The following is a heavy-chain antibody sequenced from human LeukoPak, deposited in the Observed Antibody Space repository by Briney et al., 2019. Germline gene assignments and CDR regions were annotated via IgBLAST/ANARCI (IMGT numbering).Heavy chain of an antibody. Sequence: PGGSLRLSCAASGFTFSSYGMHWVRQAPGKGLEWVAFIRYDGSNKYYADSVKGRFTVSRDNARNSLFLQMNSLRAEDTALYYCAREQDREASATIVGDYWGQGTLVTVSS. D-gene: IGHD2-15*01. CDR3: AREQDREASATIVGDY. CDR2: IRYDGSNK. J-gene: IGHJ4*02. CDR1: GFTFSSYG. V-gene: IGHV3-30*02.